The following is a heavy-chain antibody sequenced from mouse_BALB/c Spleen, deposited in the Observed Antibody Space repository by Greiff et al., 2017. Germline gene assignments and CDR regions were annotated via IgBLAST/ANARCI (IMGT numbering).Heavy chain of an antibody. J-gene: IGHJ2*01. V-gene: IGHV7-3*02. D-gene: IGHD4-1*01. CDR1: GFTFTDYY. CDR2: IRNKANGYTT. CDR3: ARDLTGTEFDY. Sequence: EVMLVESGGGLVQPGGSLRLSCATSGFTFTDYYMSWVRQPPGKALEWLGFIRNKANGYTTEYSASVKGRFTISRDNSQSILYLQMNTLRAEDSATYYCARDLTGTEFDYWGQGTTLTVSS.